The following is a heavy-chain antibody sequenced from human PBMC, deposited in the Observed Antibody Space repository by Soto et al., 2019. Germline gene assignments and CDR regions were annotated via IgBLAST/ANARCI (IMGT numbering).Heavy chain of an antibody. J-gene: IGHJ3*02. V-gene: IGHV3-21*01. Sequence: EVQLVESGGGLVKPGGSLRLSCAASGFTFSSYSMNWVRQAPGKGLEWVSSISSSSSYIYYADSLKGRFTISRDNXKXXLYLQMNSVRAEDTAVYYCERSYDGRDGCTAAFDIWGQGTTVTVSS. CDR3: ERSYDGRDGCTAAFDI. D-gene: IGHD3-10*01. CDR1: GFTFSSYS. CDR2: ISSSSSYI.